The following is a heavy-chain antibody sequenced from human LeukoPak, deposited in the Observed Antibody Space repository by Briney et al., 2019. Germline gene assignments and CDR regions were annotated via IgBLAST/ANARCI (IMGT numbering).Heavy chain of an antibody. V-gene: IGHV4-39*07. J-gene: IGHJ4*02. CDR3: ARFPAAAGTGRED. Sequence: SETLSLNCTVSGGSISSSSYYWGWIRQPPGKGLERIGSIYYSGSTYYNPSLKSRVTISVDTSKNQFSLKLSSVTAADTAVYYCARFPAAAGTGREDWGQGTLVTVSS. CDR1: GGSISSSSYY. CDR2: IYYSGST. D-gene: IGHD6-13*01.